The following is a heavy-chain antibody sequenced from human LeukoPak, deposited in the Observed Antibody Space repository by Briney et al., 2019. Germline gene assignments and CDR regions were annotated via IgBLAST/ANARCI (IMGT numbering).Heavy chain of an antibody. CDR2: IYTSGST. J-gene: IGHJ4*02. CDR3: AREQWAYRSYYASSGYHDY. D-gene: IGHD3-22*01. V-gene: IGHV4-61*02. CDR1: GYSISSGYF. Sequence: SETLSLTCTVSGYSISSGYFWSWIRQPAGKGLEWIGRIYTSGSTNYSPSLKSRVTISVDTSRNQFSLNLTSVTAADTAMYYCAREQWAYRSYYASSGYHDYWGQGTLVTVSS.